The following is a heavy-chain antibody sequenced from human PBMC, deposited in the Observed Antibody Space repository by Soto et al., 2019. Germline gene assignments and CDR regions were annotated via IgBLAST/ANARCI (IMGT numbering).Heavy chain of an antibody. Sequence: QVQLVESGGGVVQPGRSLRLSCAASGFTFSSYAMHWVRKAPGKGLEWVAVISYDGSNKYYADSVKGRFTMSRDNSKNTLYLQMNSLRGEDTAVYYCARQWLACFDYWGQGTLVTVSS. CDR3: ARQWLACFDY. CDR2: ISYDGSNK. CDR1: GFTFSSYA. J-gene: IGHJ4*02. D-gene: IGHD6-19*01. V-gene: IGHV3-30-3*01.